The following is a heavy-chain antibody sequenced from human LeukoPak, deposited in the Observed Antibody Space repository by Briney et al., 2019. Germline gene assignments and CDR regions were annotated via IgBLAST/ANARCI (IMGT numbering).Heavy chain of an antibody. Sequence: GGSLRLFCAASGFTLSSYEMNWLPQAPGKGLEGVSYISNSDNTRTYADSVKRRFTISRDNAKNSLYLDMNSLRAEDTAVYYCAREIVSAVAGNFDYWGQGTLVTVSS. CDR3: AREIVSAVAGNFDY. CDR2: ISNSDNTR. CDR1: GFTLSSYE. V-gene: IGHV3-48*03. J-gene: IGHJ4*02. D-gene: IGHD6-19*01.